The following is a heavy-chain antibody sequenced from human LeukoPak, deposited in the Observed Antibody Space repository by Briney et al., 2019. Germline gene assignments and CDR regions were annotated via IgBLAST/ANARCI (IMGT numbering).Heavy chain of an antibody. CDR1: GGSISSGGYY. CDR2: INHSGST. Sequence: PSQTLSLTCTVSGGSISSGGYYWSWIRQHPGTGLEWIGEINHSGSTNYNPSLKSRVTISVDTSKNQFSLKLSSVTAADTAVYYCARGLPKRNSSGWPKGPYYFDYWGQGTLVTVSS. D-gene: IGHD6-19*01. CDR3: ARGLPKRNSSGWPKGPYYFDY. V-gene: IGHV4-31*03. J-gene: IGHJ4*02.